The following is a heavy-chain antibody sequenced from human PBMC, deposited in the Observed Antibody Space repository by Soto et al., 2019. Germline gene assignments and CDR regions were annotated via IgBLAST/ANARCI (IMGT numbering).Heavy chain of an antibody. Sequence: QVQLVESGGGVVQPGRSLRLSCAASGFTFSSYAIHWVRQAPGKGLEWVAVMSHDGSNKYYADSVKGRFTISRDNSKNTLYLQMNSLRAEDTAVYYCAREISHPWGQGTLVTVSS. V-gene: IGHV3-30-3*01. J-gene: IGHJ5*02. CDR2: MSHDGSNK. CDR1: GFTFSSYA. CDR3: AREISHP.